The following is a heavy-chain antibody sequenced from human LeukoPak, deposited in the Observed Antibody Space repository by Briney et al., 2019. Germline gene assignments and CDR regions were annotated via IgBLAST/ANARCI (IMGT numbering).Heavy chain of an antibody. V-gene: IGHV3-48*01. CDR3: AKGGSYSLSHAFDI. CDR2: ISSSSSTI. CDR1: GFTFSSYS. Sequence: GGSLRLSCAASGFTFSSYSMNWVRQAPGKGLEWVSYISSSSSTIYYADSVKGRFTISRDNSKNTLYLQMNSLRAEDTAVYYCAKGGSYSLSHAFDIWGQGTMVTASS. D-gene: IGHD1-26*01. J-gene: IGHJ3*02.